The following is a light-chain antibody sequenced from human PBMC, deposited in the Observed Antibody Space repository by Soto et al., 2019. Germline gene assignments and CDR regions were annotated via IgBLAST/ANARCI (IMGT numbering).Light chain of an antibody. V-gene: IGKV3-11*01. J-gene: IGKJ4*01. CDR1: QSVSSY. Sequence: EIVLTQSPVTLSLSPGERVTLSCRASQSVSSYLAWYQQKPGQAPRLLIYDASSRATGIPVRFSGSGSGTDFTLTISSLEPEDFAVYYCQQRSNWPLTFGGGTKVEIK. CDR3: QQRSNWPLT. CDR2: DAS.